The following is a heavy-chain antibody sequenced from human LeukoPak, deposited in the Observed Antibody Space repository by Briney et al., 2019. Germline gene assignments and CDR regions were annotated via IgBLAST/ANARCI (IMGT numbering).Heavy chain of an antibody. CDR2: IHTSGRT. D-gene: IGHD6-19*01. J-gene: IGHJ4*01. CDR1: GGSIITNY. V-gene: IGHV4-4*07. Sequence: SETLSLTCSVSGGSIITNYWSWIRQPAGKGLEWIAQIHTSGRTDFNPSLKSRLSISMDTPNNHYSLMITSVTAADTAIYYCAGRALSTGWTFDYWGHGTLVTVSS. CDR3: AGRALSTGWTFDY.